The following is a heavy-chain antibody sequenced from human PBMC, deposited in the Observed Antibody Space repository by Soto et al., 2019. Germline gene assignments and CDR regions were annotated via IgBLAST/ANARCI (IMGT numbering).Heavy chain of an antibody. CDR1: GFTFSSYA. CDR2: ISYDGSNK. V-gene: IGHV3-30-3*01. CDR3: ARVYRLRYFDWSNPLDY. D-gene: IGHD3-9*01. Sequence: WGSLRLSCAASGFTFSSYAMHWVRQAPGKGLWWVAVISYDGSNKYYADSVKGRFTISRDNCKNTLYLQMNSLRAEETAVYYCARVYRLRYFDWSNPLDYWGQGTLVTVYS. J-gene: IGHJ4*02.